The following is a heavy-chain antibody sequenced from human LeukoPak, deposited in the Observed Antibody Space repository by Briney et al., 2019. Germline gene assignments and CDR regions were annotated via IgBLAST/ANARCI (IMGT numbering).Heavy chain of an antibody. CDR1: GGSIRSSYYY. D-gene: IGHD4-17*01. V-gene: IGHV4-39*07. CDR2: IYHSGST. Sequence: PSETLSLTCTVSGGSIRSSYYYWGWIRQPPGKGLEWIGEIYHSGSTNYNPSLKSRVTTSVDESKNQFSLKLSSVTAADTAVYYCASWGDYGYYFDYWGQGTLVTVSS. J-gene: IGHJ4*02. CDR3: ASWGDYGYYFDY.